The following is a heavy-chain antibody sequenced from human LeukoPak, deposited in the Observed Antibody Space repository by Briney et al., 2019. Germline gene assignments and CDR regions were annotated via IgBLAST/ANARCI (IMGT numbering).Heavy chain of an antibody. CDR2: ISSSSSYI. Sequence: GGSLRLSCAASGFTFSSYSMNWVRQAPGKGLEWVSSISSSSSYIYYADSVKGRFTISRDNAKNSLYLQMNSLRAEDTAVYYCARNIAAAGKGYYFDYWGQGTLATVSS. CDR3: ARNIAAAGKGYYFDY. J-gene: IGHJ4*02. V-gene: IGHV3-21*01. CDR1: GFTFSSYS. D-gene: IGHD6-13*01.